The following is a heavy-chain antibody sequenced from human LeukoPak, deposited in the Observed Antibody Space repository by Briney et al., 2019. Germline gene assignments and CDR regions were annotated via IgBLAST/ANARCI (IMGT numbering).Heavy chain of an antibody. CDR2: IYYSGTT. CDR3: ARHLVVVRGGSHFDY. Sequence: SETLSLTCTVSGDSISGSSFWWGWIRRPPGQGLEWIGNIYYSGTTNYNPSLESRVAISVDTSRNQFSLKLNSVTAADTAIYYCARHLVVVRGGSHFDYWGQGILVTVSS. J-gene: IGHJ4*02. D-gene: IGHD6-6*01. V-gene: IGHV4-39*01. CDR1: GDSISGSSFW.